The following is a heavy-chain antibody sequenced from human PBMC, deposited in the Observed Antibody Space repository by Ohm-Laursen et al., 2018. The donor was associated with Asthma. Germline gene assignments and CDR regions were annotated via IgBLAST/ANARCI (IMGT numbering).Heavy chain of an antibody. D-gene: IGHD3-3*01. V-gene: IGHV1-18*04. J-gene: IGHJ5*02. CDR1: GYTFTAYY. CDR2: ISAYNGNT. Sequence: ASVKVSCKASGYTFTAYYMHWVRQAPGQGLEWMGWISAYNGNTNYAQKLQGRVTMTTDTSTSTAYMELRSLRSDDTAVYYCARDAYDFWSGYGNWFDPWGQGTLVTVSS. CDR3: ARDAYDFWSGYGNWFDP.